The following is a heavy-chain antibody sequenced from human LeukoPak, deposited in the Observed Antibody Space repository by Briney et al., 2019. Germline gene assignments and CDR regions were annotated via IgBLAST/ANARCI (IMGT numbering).Heavy chain of an antibody. D-gene: IGHD6-19*01. CDR1: GFTFSSYW. Sequence: GGSLRLSCAAPGFTFSSYWMHWVRQAPGKGLVWVSRINTDGSSTSYADSVKGRFTISRDNAKNTLYLQMNSLRAEDTAVYYCARRGIAVAGSFDYWGQGTLVTVSS. CDR3: ARRGIAVAGSFDY. V-gene: IGHV3-74*01. J-gene: IGHJ4*02. CDR2: INTDGSST.